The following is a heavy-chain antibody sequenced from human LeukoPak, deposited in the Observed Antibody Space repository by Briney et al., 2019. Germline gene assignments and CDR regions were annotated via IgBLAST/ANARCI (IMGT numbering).Heavy chain of an antibody. D-gene: IGHD6-19*01. CDR3: ARGETSIAVAGEIDY. V-gene: IGHV3-21*01. CDR2: ISSSSSYI. CDR1: GFTFSSYS. Sequence: GGSLRLSCAASGFTFSSYSMNWVRQAPGKGLEWVSSISSSSSYIYYADSVKGRFTISRDNAKNSLYLQMNSLRAEDTAVYYCARGETSIAVAGEIDYWGQGTLVTVPS. J-gene: IGHJ4*02.